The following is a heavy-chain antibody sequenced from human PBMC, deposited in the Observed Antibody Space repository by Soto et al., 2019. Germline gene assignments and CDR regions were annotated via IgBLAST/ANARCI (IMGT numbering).Heavy chain of an antibody. CDR2: ISYDGSNK. V-gene: IGHV3-30*18. J-gene: IGHJ4*02. D-gene: IGHD2-15*01. CDR3: AKELGEYCTGGSCYYFDY. CDR1: GFTFSTYG. Sequence: QVQLVESGGGVVQPGRSLRLSCAASGFTFSTYGMHWVRQAPGKGLEWVAVISYDGSNKYYADSVKGRFTISRDNSKNTXILQMNSLRAEDTAVYYCAKELGEYCTGGSCYYFDYWGQGTLVTVSS.